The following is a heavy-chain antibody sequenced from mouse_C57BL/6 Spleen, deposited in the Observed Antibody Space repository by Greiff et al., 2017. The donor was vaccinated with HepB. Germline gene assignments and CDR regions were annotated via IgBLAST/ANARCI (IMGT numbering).Heavy chain of an antibody. V-gene: IGHV10-3*01. Sequence: EVMLVESGGGLVQPKGSLKLSCAASGFTFNTYAMHWVRQAPGKGLEWVARIRSKSSNYATYYADSVKDRFTISRDDSQSMLYLQMNNLKTEDTAMYYCVRGGRRGDYYAMDYWGQGTSVTVSS. CDR1: GFTFNTYA. CDR3: VRGGRRGDYYAMDY. CDR2: IRSKSSNYAT. J-gene: IGHJ4*01.